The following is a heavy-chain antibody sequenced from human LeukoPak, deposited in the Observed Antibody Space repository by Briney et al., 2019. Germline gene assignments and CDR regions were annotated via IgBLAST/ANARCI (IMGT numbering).Heavy chain of an antibody. Sequence: SETLSLTCTVSGGSINNFFWNWVRQSPGKGLEWIGYVDHSGNTNYNPSLKSRVTISVDTSKNQFSLKLSSVTAADTAVYYCARDRLQLQSWGQGTLVTVSS. J-gene: IGHJ5*02. CDR2: VDHSGNT. V-gene: IGHV4-59*01. D-gene: IGHD1-1*01. CDR3: ARDRLQLQS. CDR1: GGSINNFF.